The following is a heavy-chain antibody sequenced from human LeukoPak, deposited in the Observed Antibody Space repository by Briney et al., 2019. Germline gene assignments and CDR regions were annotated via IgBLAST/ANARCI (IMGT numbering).Heavy chain of an antibody. CDR2: IWYDGSNK. D-gene: IGHD3-10*01. CDR3: AKDAVGVEKEDYYYYYMDV. CDR1: GFTFSSYG. V-gene: IGHV3-33*06. Sequence: GGSLRLSCAASGFTFSSYGMHWVRQAPGKGLEWVAVIWYDGSNKYYADSVKGRFTISRDNSKNTLYPQMNSLRAEDTAVYYCAKDAVGVEKEDYYYYYMDVWGKGTTVTVSS. J-gene: IGHJ6*03.